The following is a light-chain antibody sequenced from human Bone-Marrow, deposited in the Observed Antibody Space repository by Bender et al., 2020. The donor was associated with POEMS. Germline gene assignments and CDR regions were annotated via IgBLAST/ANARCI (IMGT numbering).Light chain of an antibody. V-gene: IGLV1-44*01. Sequence: QSVLTQPPSASGTPGQRVTISCSGGSSNIGAHAVNLYQHLPGAAPQLLIYSSHRRPSEVPDRFSDSRSGPSASLAISGLESEDEADYYCAVWYYSLNGWVFGGGTKLTVL. CDR1: SSNIGAHA. CDR3: AVWYYSLNGWV. J-gene: IGLJ3*02. CDR2: SSH.